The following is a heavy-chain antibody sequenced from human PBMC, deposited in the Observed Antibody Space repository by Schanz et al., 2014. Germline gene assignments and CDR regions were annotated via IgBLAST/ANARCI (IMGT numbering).Heavy chain of an antibody. D-gene: IGHD5-12*01. CDR2: IYYNGTNK. V-gene: IGHV3-30*18. CDR1: GFNFSNYD. CDR3: AKELNRRGGQTNFYYYYGMDV. J-gene: IGHJ6*02. Sequence: QVQLVEPGGGVVQPGRSLRLSCAASGFNFSNYDIHWVRQAPGKGLEWVALIYYNGTNKYYADSVKGRFTISRDNSQNTLYLQMNPLRPEATAVYYCAKELNRRGGQTNFYYYYGMDVWGQGTTVTVSS.